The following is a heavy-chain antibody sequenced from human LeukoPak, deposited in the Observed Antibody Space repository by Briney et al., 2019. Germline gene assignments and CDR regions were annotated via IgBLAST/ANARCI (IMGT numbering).Heavy chain of an antibody. CDR1: GFTFSHYW. D-gene: IGHD4/OR15-4a*01. J-gene: IGHJ4*02. V-gene: IGHV3-7*03. CDR3: ARRAGAYSHPYDY. CDR2: IKQDGSEK. Sequence: PGGSLRLSCTATGFTFSHYWMSWVRQAPGKGLEWVANIKQDGSEKYYVDSVKGRFTISRDNAKNTLYLQMNSLRAEDTAVYYCARRAGAYSHPYDYWGQGTLVTVSS.